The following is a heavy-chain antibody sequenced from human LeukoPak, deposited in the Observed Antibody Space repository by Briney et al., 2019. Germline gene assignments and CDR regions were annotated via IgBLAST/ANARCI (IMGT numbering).Heavy chain of an antibody. CDR1: GGSISTYY. V-gene: IGHV4-4*07. D-gene: IGHD5-12*01. Sequence: TSETLSLTCTVSGGSISTYYWIWIRQPAGKGLEGIGHIYNSGNTNYNPSLKGRGTISVDRSRNMFSLNLSSVTAADTAVYYCARDYIVETGVVAFDIWGQGTMVTVSS. CDR3: ARDYIVETGVVAFDI. J-gene: IGHJ3*02. CDR2: IYNSGNT.